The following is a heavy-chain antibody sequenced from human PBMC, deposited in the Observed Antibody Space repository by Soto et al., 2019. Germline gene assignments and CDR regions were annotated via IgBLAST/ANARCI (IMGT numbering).Heavy chain of an antibody. J-gene: IGHJ5*02. V-gene: IGHV4-4*02. D-gene: IGHD2-2*01. CDR1: GVSISSSHW. Sequence: SETLSLTCDVSGVSISSSHWWCWLRQPPGKGLEWIGEVYHSGSANYNPSLKSRVSMSVDKSKNQFSLRLTSVTAADTALYFCARIAVVPSALDPWGRGTLVTVSS. CDR3: ARIAVVPSALDP. CDR2: VYHSGSA.